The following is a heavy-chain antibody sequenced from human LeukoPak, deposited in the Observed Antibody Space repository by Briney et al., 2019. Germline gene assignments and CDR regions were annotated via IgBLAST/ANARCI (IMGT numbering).Heavy chain of an antibody. CDR2: INHSGST. V-gene: IGHV4-34*01. Sequence: SETLSLTCAVYGRSFSGYYWSWIRQPPGKGLEWIGEINHSGSTNYNPSLKSRVTISVDTSKNQFSLKLSSVTAADTAVYYCTKNSGSYFSRFFDYWGQGTLVTVSS. D-gene: IGHD1-26*01. CDR1: GRSFSGYY. J-gene: IGHJ4*02. CDR3: TKNSGSYFSRFFDY.